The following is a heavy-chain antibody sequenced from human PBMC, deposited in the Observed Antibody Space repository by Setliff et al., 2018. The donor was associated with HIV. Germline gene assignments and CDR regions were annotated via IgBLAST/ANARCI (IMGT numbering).Heavy chain of an antibody. D-gene: IGHD3-22*01. CDR1: GFTFTIYT. CDR2: LSGDSNHI. V-gene: IGHV3-23*01. J-gene: IGHJ5*02. Sequence: GGSLRLSCAASGFTFTIYTMNWVRQAPGKGLGWVSSLSGDSNHIYYADSVKGRFTISRDNSKDTLYLQLHSLRAEDTAVYYCAQYTYYFDSSGYPYNWFDPWGQGTLVTVSS. CDR3: AQYTYYFDSSGYPYNWFDP.